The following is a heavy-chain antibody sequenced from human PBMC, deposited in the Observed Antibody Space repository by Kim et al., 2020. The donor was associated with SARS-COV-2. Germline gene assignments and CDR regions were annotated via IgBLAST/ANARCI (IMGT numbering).Heavy chain of an antibody. CDR1: GYSFTSYW. V-gene: IGHV5-51*01. J-gene: IGHJ6*02. CDR3: ARHRLSGSYWYYYGMDV. Sequence: GESLKISCKGSGYSFTSYWIGWVRQMPGKGLEWMGIIYPGDSDTRYSPSFQGQVTISADKSISTAYLQWSSLKASDTAMYYCARHRLSGSYWYYYGMDVWGQGTTVTVSS. D-gene: IGHD1-26*01. CDR2: IYPGDSDT.